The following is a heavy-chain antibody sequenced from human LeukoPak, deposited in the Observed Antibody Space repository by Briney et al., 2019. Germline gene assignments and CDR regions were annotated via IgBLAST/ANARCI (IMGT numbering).Heavy chain of an antibody. J-gene: IGHJ4*02. D-gene: IGHD3-22*01. Sequence: SETLSLTCAVYGGSFSGYYWSWIRQPPGKGLEWIGEINHSGSTNYNPSLKSRVTISVDTSKNQFSLKLSSVTAADTAVYYCATSLDSSGFYPLFDSWGQGTLVTVSS. CDR2: INHSGST. V-gene: IGHV4-34*01. CDR3: ATSLDSSGFYPLFDS. CDR1: GGSFSGYY.